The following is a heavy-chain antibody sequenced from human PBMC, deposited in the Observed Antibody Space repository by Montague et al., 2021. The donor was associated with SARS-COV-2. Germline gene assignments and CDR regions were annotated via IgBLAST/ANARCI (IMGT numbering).Heavy chain of an antibody. V-gene: IGHV3-9*01. J-gene: IGHJ3*02. CDR1: GFTFDDYA. CDR3: AKGEIGSGWYGAFDI. CDR2: ISWNSGNI. Sequence: PLRLSCAASGFTFDDYAMHWVRQAPGKGLEWVSGISWNSGNIGYADSVKGRFTISRDNAKNSLYLQMNSLRAEDTALYYCAKGEIGSGWYGAFDIWGQGTMVTVSS. D-gene: IGHD6-19*01.